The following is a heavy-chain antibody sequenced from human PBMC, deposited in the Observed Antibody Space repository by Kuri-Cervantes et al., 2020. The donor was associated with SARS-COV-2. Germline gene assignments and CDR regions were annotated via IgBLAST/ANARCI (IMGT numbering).Heavy chain of an antibody. V-gene: IGHV3-13*05. J-gene: IGHJ3*02. D-gene: IGHD3-16*01. Sequence: GGSLRLSCVAPGFTFSSHDMHWVRQPTGKGLEWVSGIATAGDPYFAASVTGRFTISRENAKNSLYLQMDSLRAGDTAVYYCARVSWGGDGFDIWGQGAMVAVSS. CDR3: ARVSWGGDGFDI. CDR1: GFTFSSHD. CDR2: IATAGDP.